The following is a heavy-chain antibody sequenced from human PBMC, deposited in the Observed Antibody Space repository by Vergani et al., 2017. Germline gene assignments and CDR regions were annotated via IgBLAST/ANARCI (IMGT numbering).Heavy chain of an antibody. CDR1: GGTFSSYT. J-gene: IGHJ4*02. V-gene: IGHV1-69*08. CDR3: ARDFPHGSGSYYKSRGPGY. CDR2: IIPILGIA. Sequence: QVQLVQSGAEVKKPGSSVKVSCKASGGTFSSYTISWVRQAPGQGLEWMGRIIPILGIANYAQKLQGRVTMTTDTSTSTAYMELRSLRSDDTAVYYCARDFPHGSGSYYKSRGPGYWGQGTLVTVSS. D-gene: IGHD3-10*01.